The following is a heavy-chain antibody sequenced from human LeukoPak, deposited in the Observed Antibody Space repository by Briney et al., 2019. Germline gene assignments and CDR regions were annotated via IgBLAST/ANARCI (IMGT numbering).Heavy chain of an antibody. D-gene: IGHD6-6*01. V-gene: IGHV1-2*02. CDR2: INPNSGGT. CDR3: ARDSSSSRGYYFDY. J-gene: IGHJ4*02. CDR1: GYTFTGYY. Sequence: ASVKVSCEASGYTFTGYYMHWVRQAPGQGLEWMGWINPNSGGTNYAQKFQGRVTMTRDTSISTAYMELSRLRSDDTAVYYCARDSSSSRGYYFDYWGQGTLVTVSS.